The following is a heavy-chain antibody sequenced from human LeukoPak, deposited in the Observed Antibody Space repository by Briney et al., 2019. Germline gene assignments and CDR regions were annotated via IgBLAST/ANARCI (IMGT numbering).Heavy chain of an antibody. J-gene: IGHJ4*02. CDR3: ARRYFDY. Sequence: GGSLRLSCAASGFAFSSYWMQWVRQAPGKGLEWVANIKQDGSEKYYADSVKGRFIISRDNAKNALYLQMSSLRAEDTAIYYCARRYFDYWGQGTLVTVSS. V-gene: IGHV3-7*03. CDR1: GFAFSSYW. CDR2: IKQDGSEK.